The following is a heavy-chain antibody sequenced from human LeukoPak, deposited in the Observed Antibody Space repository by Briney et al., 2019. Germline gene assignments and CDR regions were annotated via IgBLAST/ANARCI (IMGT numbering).Heavy chain of an antibody. CDR3: ARRAGRGRWLQFLLHFDY. J-gene: IGHJ4*02. D-gene: IGHD5-24*01. CDR1: GGSISSSSYY. Sequence: SSETLSLTCTVSGGSISSSSYYWGWIRQPPGKVLEWIGSIYHSGSTYYNTSLKSRVTISVDTSKNQFSLKLSSVTAADTAVYYCARRAGRGRWLQFLLHFDYWGQGTLVTVSS. V-gene: IGHV4-39*01. CDR2: IYHSGST.